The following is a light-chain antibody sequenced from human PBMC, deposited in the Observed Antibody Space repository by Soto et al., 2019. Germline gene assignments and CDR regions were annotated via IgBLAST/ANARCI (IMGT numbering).Light chain of an antibody. Sequence: EIVFTQSAGSLSLSPGERATLSCRASQSVSSYLAWYQQKPGQAPRLLIYDASNRATGIPARFSGSGSGTDCTFTISSIEHEDFAVYYCQQRSNWPLTFGGGTKVDI. CDR3: QQRSNWPLT. V-gene: IGKV3-11*01. CDR1: QSVSSY. CDR2: DAS. J-gene: IGKJ4*01.